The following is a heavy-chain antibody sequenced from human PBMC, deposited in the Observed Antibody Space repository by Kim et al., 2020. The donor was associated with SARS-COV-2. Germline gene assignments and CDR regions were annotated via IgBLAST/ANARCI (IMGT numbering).Heavy chain of an antibody. CDR2: IYYSGST. CDR3: ARGGGVDYVWGSYRHDFGY. D-gene: IGHD3-16*02. V-gene: IGHV4-30-4*01. Sequence: SETLSLTCTVSGGSISSGDYYWSWIRQPPGKGLEWIGYIYYSGSTYYNPSLKSRVTISVDTSKNQFSLKLSSVTATDTAVYYCARGGGVDYVWGSYRHDFGYWGQGTLVTVSS. CDR1: GGSISSGDYY. J-gene: IGHJ4*02.